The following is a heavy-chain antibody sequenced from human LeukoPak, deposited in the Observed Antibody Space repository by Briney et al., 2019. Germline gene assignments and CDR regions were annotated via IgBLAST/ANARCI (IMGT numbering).Heavy chain of an antibody. V-gene: IGHV3-30*04. J-gene: IGHJ4*02. CDR1: GFTFSSYA. Sequence: QPGGSLRLSCAASGFTFSSYAMHWVRQAPGKGLEWVAVISYDGSNKYYADSVKGRFTISRDNSKNALYLQMNSLRAEDTAVYYCARDFDSSGYGPQVEPSSPDYWGQGTLVTVSS. CDR3: ARDFDSSGYGPQVEPSSPDY. D-gene: IGHD3-22*01. CDR2: ISYDGSNK.